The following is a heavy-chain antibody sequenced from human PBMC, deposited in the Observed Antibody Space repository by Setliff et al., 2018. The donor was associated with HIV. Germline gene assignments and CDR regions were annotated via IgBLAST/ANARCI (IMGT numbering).Heavy chain of an antibody. J-gene: IGHJ4*01. D-gene: IGHD3-10*01. CDR2: IIPIFGTA. Sequence: VKVSCKASGDTFSNYAISWVRQAPGQGLEWMGGIIPIFGTANYAQKFEGRVTITADKSTSTAYMEANSLRFEDTAVYYCARVFYYSAGSYSLDYWGQETLVTVSS. CDR1: GDTFSNYA. CDR3: ARVFYYSAGSYSLDY. V-gene: IGHV1-69*06.